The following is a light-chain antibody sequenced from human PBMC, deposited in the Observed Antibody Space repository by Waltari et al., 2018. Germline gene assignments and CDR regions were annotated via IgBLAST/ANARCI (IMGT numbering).Light chain of an antibody. CDR3: QQSRNWPLT. V-gene: IGKV3-11*01. Sequence: EIVLTQSPVTLSLSPGERATLSCGASQSVSSYLAWYQQKPGQAPRLLIYDASNRATGIPVRFSGSGSGTDFTLTISSLEPEDSAVYYCQQSRNWPLTFGGGTKVEIK. CDR1: QSVSSY. CDR2: DAS. J-gene: IGKJ4*01.